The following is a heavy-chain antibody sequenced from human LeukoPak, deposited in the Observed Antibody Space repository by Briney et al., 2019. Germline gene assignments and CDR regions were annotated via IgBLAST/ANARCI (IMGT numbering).Heavy chain of an antibody. V-gene: IGHV5-51*01. D-gene: IGHD6-13*01. CDR1: GYSFTSYW. CDR3: ASLTAAGSWDYGMDV. CDR2: IYPGDSDT. Sequence: GESLKISCKGSGYSFTSYWIGWVRQMPGKGLEWMGIIYPGDSDTRYSPSFQGQVTISADKSISTAYLQWSSLKASGTAVYYCASLTAAGSWDYGMDVWGQGTTVTVSS. J-gene: IGHJ6*02.